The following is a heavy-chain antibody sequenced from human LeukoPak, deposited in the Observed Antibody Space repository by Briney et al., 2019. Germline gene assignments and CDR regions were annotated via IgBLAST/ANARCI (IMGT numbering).Heavy chain of an antibody. CDR3: ARDKLGIAAAAH. V-gene: IGHV4-39*07. D-gene: IGHD6-13*01. CDR1: GGSISSSSYY. Sequence: SETLSLTCTVSGGSISSSSYYWGWIRQPPGKALEWIGSIYYSGSTYYNPSLKSRVTISVDTSKNQFSLKLSSVTAADTAVYYCARDKLGIAAAAHWGQGTLVTVSS. CDR2: IYYSGST. J-gene: IGHJ4*02.